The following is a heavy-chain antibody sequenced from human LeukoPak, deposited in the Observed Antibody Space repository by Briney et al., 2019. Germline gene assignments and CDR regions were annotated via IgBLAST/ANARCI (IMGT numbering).Heavy chain of an antibody. CDR2: TYYRSKWYY. D-gene: IGHD3-16*02. J-gene: IGHJ4*02. CDR1: GDSVSNSNAA. V-gene: IGHV6-1*01. Sequence: SQTLSLTCAISGDSVSNSNAACNWIRQSPSRGLEWLGRTYYRSKWYYDYAVSVRSRMTINPDTSKNQFSLQLNSVTPEDTAVYYCARVGLRLGELSPWGQGTLVTGSS. CDR3: ARVGLRLGELSP.